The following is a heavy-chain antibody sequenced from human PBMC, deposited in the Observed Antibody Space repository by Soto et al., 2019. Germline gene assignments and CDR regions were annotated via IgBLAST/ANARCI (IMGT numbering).Heavy chain of an antibody. D-gene: IGHD5-18*01. CDR2: ITGNGGNT. J-gene: IGHJ4*02. CDR3: AKDSSWIQLTFDY. CDR1: GFTFSSYA. Sequence: GGSLRLSCAASGFTFSSYAMSWVRQAPGKGLEWVSGITGNGGNTYYADSVKGRFTISRDNSKNTLYLQMNSLRAEDTAVYYCAKDSSWIQLTFDYWGQGTLVTVSS. V-gene: IGHV3-23*01.